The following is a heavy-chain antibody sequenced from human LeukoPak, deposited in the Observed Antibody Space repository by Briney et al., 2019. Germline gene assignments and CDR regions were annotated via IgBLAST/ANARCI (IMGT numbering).Heavy chain of an antibody. D-gene: IGHD4-17*01. Sequence: GGSLRLSCAASGFTFSDYYMSWIGQAPGEGLEWVSYISSSGSTIYYADSVKGRFTVSRDNAKNSLYLQMNSLRAEDTAVYYCARDSTGDPHYYYYGMDVWGQGTTVTVSS. CDR2: ISSSGSTI. CDR3: ARDSTGDPHYYYYGMDV. J-gene: IGHJ6*02. V-gene: IGHV3-11*01. CDR1: GFTFSDYY.